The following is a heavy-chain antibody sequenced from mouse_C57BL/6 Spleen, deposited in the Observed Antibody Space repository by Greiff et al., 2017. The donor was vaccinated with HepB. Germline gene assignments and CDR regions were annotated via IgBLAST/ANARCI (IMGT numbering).Heavy chain of an antibody. V-gene: IGHV1-82*01. D-gene: IGHD1-1*01. Sequence: QVQLQQSGPELVKPGASVKISCKASGYAFSSSWMNWVKQRPGKGLEWIGRIYPGDGDTNYNGKFKGKATLTADKSSSTAYMQLSSLTSEDSAVDFCARFTTVVPYAMDYWGQGTSVTVSS. CDR2: IYPGDGDT. CDR1: GYAFSSSW. CDR3: ARFTTVVPYAMDY. J-gene: IGHJ4*01.